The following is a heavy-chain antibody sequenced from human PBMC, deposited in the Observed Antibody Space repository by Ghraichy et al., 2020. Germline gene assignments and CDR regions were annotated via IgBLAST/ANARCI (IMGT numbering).Heavy chain of an antibody. V-gene: IGHV3-13*01. CDR3: ARVGNTGEFDP. D-gene: IGHD3-16*01. CDR2: IGTAGDT. CDR1: GFTFSSYD. Sequence: GESLRLSCAASGFTFSSYDMHWVRQATGKGLEWVSAIGTAGDTYYPGSVKGRFTISRENAKNSLYLQMNSLRAGDTAVYYCARVGNTGEFDPWGQGTLVTVSS. J-gene: IGHJ5*02.